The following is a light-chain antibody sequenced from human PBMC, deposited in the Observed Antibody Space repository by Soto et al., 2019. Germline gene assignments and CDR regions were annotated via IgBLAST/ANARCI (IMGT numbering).Light chain of an antibody. CDR1: QSVSSY. V-gene: IGKV3-11*01. CDR2: DAS. J-gene: IGKJ1*01. CDR3: QQRSNWPGT. Sequence: EIVLTQSPATLSLSPGERATLSCRASQSVSSYLAWYQQKPGQAPRLLIYDASNRAPRIPARFSGSGSGTDFTLTISRLEPEDFAVYYCQQRSNWPGTFGQGTKVEIK.